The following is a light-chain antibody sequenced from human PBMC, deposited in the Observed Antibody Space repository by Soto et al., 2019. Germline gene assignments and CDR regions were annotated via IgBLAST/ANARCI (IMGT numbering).Light chain of an antibody. J-gene: IGKJ2*01. CDR3: QQYNDYPYT. CDR1: QIISTW. V-gene: IGKV1-5*03. Sequence: DIPMTQSPSTLSASVGDRVTITCRASQIISTWLAWYQQKPGKAPKLLIYKASSLESGVPSRFSGSGSGTDFTLTISSLQPDDFATYYCQQYNDYPYTFGQGTKLDIK. CDR2: KAS.